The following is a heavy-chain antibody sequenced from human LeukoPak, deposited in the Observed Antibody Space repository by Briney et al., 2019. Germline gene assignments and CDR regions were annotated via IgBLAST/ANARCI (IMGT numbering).Heavy chain of an antibody. D-gene: IGHD3-10*01. J-gene: IGHJ3*02. CDR3: AREAGLVRRYDAFEI. V-gene: IGHV7-4-1*02. Sequence: ASVKVSCKASGYTFTSYAMNWVRQAPGQGLEWMGWINTNTGNPTYAQGFTGRFVFYLDTSVSAAYLQINSLQAEDTAVYYCAREAGLVRRYDAFEIWGQGTMVSVSS. CDR1: GYTFTSYA. CDR2: INTNTGNP.